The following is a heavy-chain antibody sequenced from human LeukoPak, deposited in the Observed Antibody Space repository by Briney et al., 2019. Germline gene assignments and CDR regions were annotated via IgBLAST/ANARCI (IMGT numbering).Heavy chain of an antibody. CDR1: GNYW. V-gene: IGHV3-74*01. CDR3: ARAPLFTVDY. CDR2: INSDGSWT. Sequence: GGSLRLSCAASGNYWMHWVRQVPGKGLVWVSHINSDGSWTSYADSVKGRFTISRDNAKNSLYLQMDSLRAEDTAVYYCARAPLFTVDYWGQGTLVTVSS. J-gene: IGHJ4*02.